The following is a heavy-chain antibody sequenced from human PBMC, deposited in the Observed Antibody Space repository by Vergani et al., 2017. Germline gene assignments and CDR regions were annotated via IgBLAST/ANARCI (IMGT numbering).Heavy chain of an antibody. CDR2: IGKDGINK. CDR3: AKYLRDSTDGLPDS. CDR1: GFTFSNFG. V-gene: IGHV3-30*02. D-gene: IGHD2-21*02. Sequence: QVQLVESAGGVVQPGGSLRLSCAASGFTFSNFGMHWIRQAPSKGLEWLASIGKDGINKRYGDAVKGRFTVSRDNSKDILYLQMDSLRSEDTALYYCAKYLRDSTDGLPDSWGPGTLVIVSS. J-gene: IGHJ4*02.